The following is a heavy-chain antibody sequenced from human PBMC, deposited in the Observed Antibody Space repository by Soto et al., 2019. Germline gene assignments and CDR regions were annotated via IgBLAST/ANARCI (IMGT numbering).Heavy chain of an antibody. CDR1: GGSISSYY. J-gene: IGHJ4*02. Sequence: PSETLSLTCTVSGGSISSYYWSWIRQPPGKGLEWIGYIYYSGSTNYNPSLKSRVTISVDTSKNQFSLKLSSVTAADTAVYYCARVGFPLVYAHFDYWGQGTLVTVSS. CDR3: ARVGFPLVYAHFDY. V-gene: IGHV4-59*01. CDR2: IYYSGST. D-gene: IGHD2-8*01.